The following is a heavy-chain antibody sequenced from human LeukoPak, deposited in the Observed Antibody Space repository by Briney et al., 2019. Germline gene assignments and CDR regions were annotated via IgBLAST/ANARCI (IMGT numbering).Heavy chain of an antibody. Sequence: PSGTLSLTCTVSGGSISSYYWSWIRQPPGKGLEWIGYIYYSGSTNYNPSLKSRVTISVDTSKNQFSLKLSSVTAADTAVYYCARGRWLVFDYWGQGTLVTVSS. D-gene: IGHD6-19*01. CDR3: ARGRWLVFDY. CDR1: GGSISSYY. V-gene: IGHV4-59*01. J-gene: IGHJ4*02. CDR2: IYYSGST.